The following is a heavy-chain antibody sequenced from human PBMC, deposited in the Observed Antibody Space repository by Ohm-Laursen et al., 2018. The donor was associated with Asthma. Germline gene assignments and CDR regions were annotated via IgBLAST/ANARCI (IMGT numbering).Heavy chain of an antibody. CDR2: IWYGGSNK. D-gene: IGHD3-3*01. Sequence: SLRLSCAASGFTFSSYGMHWVRRAPGKGLEWVAVIWYGGSNKYYADSVNGRFTVSRDDSKNTLYLQMNSLRPDDTAVYYCARDVMEWYLPAFDFWGQGTLVTVSS. J-gene: IGHJ4*02. CDR1: GFTFSSYG. V-gene: IGHV3-33*01. CDR3: ARDVMEWYLPAFDF.